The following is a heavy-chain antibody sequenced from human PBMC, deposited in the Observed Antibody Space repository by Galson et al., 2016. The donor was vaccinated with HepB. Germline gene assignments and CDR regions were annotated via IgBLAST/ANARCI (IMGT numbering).Heavy chain of an antibody. V-gene: IGHV5-51*01. CDR1: GYTFTDFW. J-gene: IGHJ4*02. D-gene: IGHD3-3*01. CDR3: LRRYDFWRVPVDY. Sequence: QSGAEVTKPGESLKISCQASGYTFTDFWLGWVRQMPGKGLEWMGIIYPGDSDARYSPSFQGQVTISVDKSLSIAYLQWTSLRASGTAFYYCLRRYDFWRVPVDYWGQGTPVTVSS. CDR2: IYPGDSDA.